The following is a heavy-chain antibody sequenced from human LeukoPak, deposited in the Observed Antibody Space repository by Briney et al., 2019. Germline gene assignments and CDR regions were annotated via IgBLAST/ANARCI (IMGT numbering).Heavy chain of an antibody. Sequence: SETLSLTCTVSGGSISSYYWSWIRQPAGKGLEWIGRIYTSGSTNYNPSLKSRVTMSVDTSKNQFSLKLSSVTAADTAVYYCARVGGRGYSYGPAKLAYKYICNWFDPWGQGTLVTVSS. CDR1: GGSISSYY. CDR2: IYTSGST. D-gene: IGHD5-18*01. CDR3: ARVGGRGYSYGPAKLAYKYICNWFDP. J-gene: IGHJ5*02. V-gene: IGHV4-4*07.